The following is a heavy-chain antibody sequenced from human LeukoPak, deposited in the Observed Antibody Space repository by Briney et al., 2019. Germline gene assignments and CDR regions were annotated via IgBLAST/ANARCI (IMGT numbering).Heavy chain of an antibody. Sequence: SETLSLTCTVSGYSITSGFYWGWIRQPPGKGLEWIGSIYHSGRTYYNPSLKSRVTISVDTSKNQFSLKLSSVTAAGTAVYYCAREPVTTVTTSEGDAFDIWGQGTMVTVSS. CDR1: GYSITSGFY. J-gene: IGHJ3*02. V-gene: IGHV4-38-2*02. CDR2: IYHSGRT. CDR3: AREPVTTVTTSEGDAFDI. D-gene: IGHD4-17*01.